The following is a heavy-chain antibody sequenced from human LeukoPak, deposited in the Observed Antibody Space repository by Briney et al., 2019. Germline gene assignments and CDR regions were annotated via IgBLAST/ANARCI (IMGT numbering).Heavy chain of an antibody. CDR2: VYYSGTT. CDR1: GGSISTTSYY. CDR3: ARHLGGSGSHDAFDI. J-gene: IGHJ3*02. V-gene: IGHV4-39*01. D-gene: IGHD3-10*01. Sequence: SETLSLTCTVSGGSISTTSYYWDWIRQPPGKGLEWIGSVYYSGTTYYNPSLKSRVTMPVDTSKNQFFLKLNSVTAADTAVYYCARHLGGSGSHDAFDIWGQGTMVTVSS.